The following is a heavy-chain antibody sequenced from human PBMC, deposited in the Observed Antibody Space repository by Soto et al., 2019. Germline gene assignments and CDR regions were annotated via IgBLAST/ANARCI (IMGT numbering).Heavy chain of an antibody. CDR3: ARDLRARAVTTYDAFDI. CDR1: GGSIISSNW. D-gene: IGHD4-17*01. Sequence: PSETLSLTCAVSGGSIISSNWWSFVRQPPGKGLEWIGEIYHSGSTNYNPSLKSRVTISVDKSKNQFSLKLSSVTAADTAVYYCARDLRARAVTTYDAFDIWGQGTMVTVSS. CDR2: IYHSGST. J-gene: IGHJ3*02. V-gene: IGHV4-4*02.